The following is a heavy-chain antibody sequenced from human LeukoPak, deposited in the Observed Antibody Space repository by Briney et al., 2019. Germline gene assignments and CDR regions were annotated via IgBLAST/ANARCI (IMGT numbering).Heavy chain of an antibody. D-gene: IGHD3-10*01. CDR3: ARWLYGMDV. J-gene: IGHJ6*04. CDR2: IFHSGNT. CDR1: GGSLSSSNW. Sequence: PSGTLSLTCGVSGGSLSSSNWWSWVRRPPGKGLEWIGEIFHSGNTNYNPSLKRRVTISVDKSKNQFSLKLSSVTAADTAVYFCARWLYGMDVWGRGTTVIVPS. V-gene: IGHV4-4*02.